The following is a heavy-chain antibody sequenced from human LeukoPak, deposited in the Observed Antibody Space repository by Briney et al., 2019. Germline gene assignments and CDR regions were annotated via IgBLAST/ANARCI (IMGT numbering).Heavy chain of an antibody. J-gene: IGHJ4*02. CDR1: GDSISSISSY. CDR3: ASTHAGRYYSTFDY. CDR2: VYYTGNT. Sequence: PSETLSLTCTVSGDSISSISSYWAWIRQPPGKGLEWIGTVYYTGNTYYNASLKSRVTISVDTSKNQFSLKLNSVSAADTAMYYCASTHAGRYYSTFDYWGQGTLVSVSS. D-gene: IGHD1-26*01. V-gene: IGHV4-39*01.